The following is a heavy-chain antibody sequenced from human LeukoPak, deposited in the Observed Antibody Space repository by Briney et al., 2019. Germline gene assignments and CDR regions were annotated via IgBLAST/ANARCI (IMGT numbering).Heavy chain of an antibody. CDR3: ARARFRGRYYFYY. D-gene: IGHD3-10*01. CDR2: MNPNSGNT. V-gene: IGHV1-8*02. CDR1: GFTFTSST. Sequence: ASVKVSCKASGFTFTSSTVQWVRQATGQGLEWMGWMNPNSGNTGYAQKFQGRVTMTRNTSISTAYMELSSLRSEDTAVYYCARARFRGRYYFYYWPQGTLVTVSS. J-gene: IGHJ4*02.